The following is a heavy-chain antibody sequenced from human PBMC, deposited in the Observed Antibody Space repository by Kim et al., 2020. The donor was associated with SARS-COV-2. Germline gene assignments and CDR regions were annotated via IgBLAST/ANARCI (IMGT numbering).Heavy chain of an antibody. CDR2: IYYSGST. J-gene: IGHJ3*02. D-gene: IGHD3-22*01. CDR3: ARAPMIVVVIDAFDI. CDR1: GGSISSGGYY. Sequence: SETLSLTCTVSGGSISSGGYYWSWIRQHPGKGLEWIGYIYYSGSTYYNPSLKSRVTISVDTSKNQFSLKLSSVTAADTAVYYCARAPMIVVVIDAFDIWGQGTIVTVSS. V-gene: IGHV4-31*03.